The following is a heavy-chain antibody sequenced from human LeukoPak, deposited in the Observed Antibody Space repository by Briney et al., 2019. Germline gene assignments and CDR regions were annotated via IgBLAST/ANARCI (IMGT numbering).Heavy chain of an antibody. Sequence: GGSLRLSCVGSGFTFSTSWMNWVRQAPGKGLEWVANIKADGSEKYYVDSVNGRFTISRDNAKNSLYLQMDSLRVEDTAICYCRRGHYDGYAWDEGTLVTVSS. CDR1: GFTFSTSW. CDR2: IKADGSEK. J-gene: IGHJ5*02. V-gene: IGHV3-7*01. D-gene: IGHD5-24*01. CDR3: RRGHYDGYA.